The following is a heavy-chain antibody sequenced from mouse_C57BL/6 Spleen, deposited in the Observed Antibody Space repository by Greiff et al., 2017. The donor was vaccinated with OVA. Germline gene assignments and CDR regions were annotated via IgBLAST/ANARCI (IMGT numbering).Heavy chain of an antibody. CDR2: IYPSDSET. J-gene: IGHJ1*03. Sequence: QVQLQQPGAELVRPGSSVKLSCKASGYTFTSYWMDWVKQRPGQGLEWIGNIYPSDSETHYNQKFKDKATLTVDKSSSTAYMQLSSLTSEDSAVYYYARDYYGSSYGGWYFDVWGTGTTVTVSS. CDR3: ARDYYGSSYGGWYFDV. V-gene: IGHV1-61*01. D-gene: IGHD1-1*01. CDR1: GYTFTSYW.